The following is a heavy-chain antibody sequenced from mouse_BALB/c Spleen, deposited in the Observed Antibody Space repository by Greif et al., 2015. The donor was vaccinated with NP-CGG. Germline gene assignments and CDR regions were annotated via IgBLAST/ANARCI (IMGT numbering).Heavy chain of an antibody. CDR2: IYPGGGYT. V-gene: IGHV1-63*02. Sequence: QVQLQQSGAELVRPGTSVKISCKASGYTFTNYWLGWVKQMPGHGLEWIGDIYPGGGYTNYNEKFKGKATLTADTSSSTAYMQLSSLTSEDSAVYFCARGGGNYAYYFDYWGQGTALTVSS. J-gene: IGHJ2*01. CDR3: ARGGGNYAYYFDY. D-gene: IGHD2-1*01. CDR1: GYTFTNYW.